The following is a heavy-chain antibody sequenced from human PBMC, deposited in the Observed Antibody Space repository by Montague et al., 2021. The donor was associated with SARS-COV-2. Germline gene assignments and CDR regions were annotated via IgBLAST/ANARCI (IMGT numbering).Heavy chain of an antibody. J-gene: IGHJ5*02. CDR3: ARTFWGSWLGGSWFGP. CDR1: GGSISTYY. CDR2: IYTNETT. V-gene: IGHV4-4*07. Sequence: SETLSLTCTVSGGSISTYYWCWIRQPAGQGLEWIGRIYTNETTNYNPSLTSRVTMSVDTSTNQFSLKLTSVTAADTAVYYCARTFWGSWLGGSWFGPWGQGTLVTVSS. D-gene: IGHD3-10*01.